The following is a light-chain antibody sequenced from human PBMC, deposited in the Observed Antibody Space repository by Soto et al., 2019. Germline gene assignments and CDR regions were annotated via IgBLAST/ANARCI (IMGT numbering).Light chain of an antibody. CDR3: MQGTHRPLWT. V-gene: IGKV2-30*02. J-gene: IGKJ1*01. Sequence: DVVMTQSPLPLPVALGQPASISCRSSQSLVHSDGNTYLSWFQQRPGQSPRRLIYQVSKRDSGVSARFSGSGSGTDFTLKISRVEAEDVGVYYCMQGTHRPLWTFGQGTKLEVK. CDR2: QVS. CDR1: QSLVHSDGNTY.